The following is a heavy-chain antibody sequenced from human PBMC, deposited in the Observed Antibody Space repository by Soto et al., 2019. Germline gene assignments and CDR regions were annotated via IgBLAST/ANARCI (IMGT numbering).Heavy chain of an antibody. CDR1: GFSVNSKY. V-gene: IGHV3-66*01. D-gene: IGHD2-15*01. CDR3: TRDDVHWNGVRCYGVPTDV. Sequence: EVQLVESGGDLVQPGGSLRLSCAASGFSVNSKYMSWVRQAPGKGLEWVSLMQSGGSTYYAGSVKGRFTISRDFSENTLFLQMNSLRVEDTAVYYCTRDDVHWNGVRCYGVPTDVWGKGTTVTVPA. CDR2: MQSGGST. J-gene: IGHJ6*04.